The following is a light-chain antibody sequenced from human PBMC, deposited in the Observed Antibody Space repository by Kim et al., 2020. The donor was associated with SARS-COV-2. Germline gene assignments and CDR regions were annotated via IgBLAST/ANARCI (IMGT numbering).Light chain of an antibody. CDR1: QDITTA. Sequence: ASVGDRVTITCRASQDITTALAWYQQKPGKTPKLLMYDVSTLESGVPSRFSGSGSGTDFTLTIDSLQPEDFATYYCQQFKNYPRTFGQGTKVDIK. CDR3: QQFKNYPRT. J-gene: IGKJ1*01. V-gene: IGKV1D-13*01. CDR2: DVS.